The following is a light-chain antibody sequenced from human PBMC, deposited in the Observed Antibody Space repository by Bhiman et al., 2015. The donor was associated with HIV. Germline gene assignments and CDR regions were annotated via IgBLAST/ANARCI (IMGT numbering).Light chain of an antibody. CDR3: QSYDSSLSGFWV. CDR1: SSNIGNNT. Sequence: QSVLTQPPSASGTPGQRVTISCSGSSSNIGNNTVNWYQHLPGTAPKLLIYRNNQRPSGVPDRFSGSKSGTSASLAISGLQAEDEADYYCQSYDSSLSGFWVFGGGTKLTVL. CDR2: RNN. V-gene: IGLV1-44*01. J-gene: IGLJ3*02.